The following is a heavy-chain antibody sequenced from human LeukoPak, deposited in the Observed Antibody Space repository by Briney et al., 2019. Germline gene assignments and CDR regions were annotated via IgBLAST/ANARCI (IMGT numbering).Heavy chain of an antibody. V-gene: IGHV4-34*01. CDR1: GGSFSGYY. CDR2: INHSGST. D-gene: IGHD3-16*02. J-gene: IGHJ5*02. CDR3: ARGPIFYDYVWGSYRYNWFDP. Sequence: SEXLSLTCAVYGGSFSGYYWSWIRQPPGKGLEWIGEINHSGSTNYNPSLTSRVTISVDTSKNQFSLKLSSVTAADTAVYYCARGPIFYDYVWGSYRYNWFDPWGQGTLVTVSS.